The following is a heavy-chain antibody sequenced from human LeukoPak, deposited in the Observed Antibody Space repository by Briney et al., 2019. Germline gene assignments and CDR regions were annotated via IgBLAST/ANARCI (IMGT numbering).Heavy chain of an antibody. V-gene: IGHV4-59*08. J-gene: IGHJ4*02. CDR1: GGSISSYY. Sequence: SETLSLTCTVSGGSISSYYWSWIRQPPGKGLEWIGYIYYSGSTNYNPSLKSRVTISVDTSKNQFSLKLSSVTAADTAVYYCARQNYDSSGYFFDYWGQGTLVTVSS. CDR2: IYYSGST. CDR3: ARQNYDSSGYFFDY. D-gene: IGHD3-22*01.